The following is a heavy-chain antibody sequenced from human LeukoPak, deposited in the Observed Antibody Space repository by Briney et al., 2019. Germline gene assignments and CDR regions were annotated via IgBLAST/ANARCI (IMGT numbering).Heavy chain of an antibody. D-gene: IGHD3-22*01. CDR1: GYTFTSYD. CDR3: ARGAADSSGYYPYYYYYYMDV. V-gene: IGHV1-8*01. Sequence: ASVKVSCKASGYTFTSYDINWVRQATGQGLEWMGWMNPNSGNTGYAQKFQGRVTMTRNTSISTAYMELSSLRSEDTAVYYCARGAADSSGYYPYYYYYYMDVWGKGTTVTISS. J-gene: IGHJ6*03. CDR2: MNPNSGNT.